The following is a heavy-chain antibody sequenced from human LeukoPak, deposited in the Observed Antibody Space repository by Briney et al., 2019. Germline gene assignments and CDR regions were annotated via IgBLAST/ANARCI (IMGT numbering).Heavy chain of an antibody. J-gene: IGHJ4*02. CDR2: IYHSGST. CDR3: ARAPRPQSYGSSFDY. V-gene: IGHV4-38-2*02. Sequence: SETLSLTCTVPGYSISSGYYWGWIRQPPGKGLEWIGSIYHSGSTYYNPSLKSRVTISVDTSKNQFSLKLSSVTAADTAVYYCARAPRPQSYGSSFDYWGQGTLVTVSS. CDR1: GYSISSGYY. D-gene: IGHD3-10*01.